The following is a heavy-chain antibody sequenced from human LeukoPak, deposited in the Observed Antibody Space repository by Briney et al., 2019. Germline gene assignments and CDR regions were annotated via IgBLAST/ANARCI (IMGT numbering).Heavy chain of an antibody. Sequence: SETLSLTCAVYGGSFSGYYWSWIRQPPGKGLEWIGEINHSGGTNYNPSLKSRVSISVDTSKNQFSLKLSSVTAADTAVYYCARVPGIAVAGRFDPWGQGTLVTVSS. D-gene: IGHD6-19*01. J-gene: IGHJ5*02. CDR2: INHSGGT. CDR1: GGSFSGYY. CDR3: ARVPGIAVAGRFDP. V-gene: IGHV4-34*01.